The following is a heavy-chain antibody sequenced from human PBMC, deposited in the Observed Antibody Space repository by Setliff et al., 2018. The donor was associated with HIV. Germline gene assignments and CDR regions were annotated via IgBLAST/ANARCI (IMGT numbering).Heavy chain of an antibody. Sequence: PSETLSLTCSVSGDSISSSSYYWGWIRQPPGKGLEWIGSIYYSGSTYYNPSLNSRVTISVDASKNQFSLKLSSVTAADTDVYYCASLPPLYDSSGYYFDYWGQGTPVTVSS. J-gene: IGHJ4*02. D-gene: IGHD3-22*01. CDR3: ASLPPLYDSSGYYFDY. CDR2: IYYSGST. CDR1: GDSISSSSYY. V-gene: IGHV4-39*01.